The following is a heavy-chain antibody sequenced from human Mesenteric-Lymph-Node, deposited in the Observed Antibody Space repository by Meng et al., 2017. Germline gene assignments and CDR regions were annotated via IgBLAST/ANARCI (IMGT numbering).Heavy chain of an antibody. V-gene: IGHV3-9*01. J-gene: IGHJ6*02. Sequence: SLKISCAASGFTFDDYAMHWVRQAPGKGLEWVSGISWNSGSIGYADSVKGRFTISRDNAKNSLYLQMNSLRAGDTALYYCAKDRGFGTTYYYDSSGYYFHYYGVDVWGQGTTVTVSS. CDR2: ISWNSGSI. CDR3: AKDRGFGTTYYYDSSGYYFHYYGVDV. D-gene: IGHD3-22*01. CDR1: GFTFDDYA.